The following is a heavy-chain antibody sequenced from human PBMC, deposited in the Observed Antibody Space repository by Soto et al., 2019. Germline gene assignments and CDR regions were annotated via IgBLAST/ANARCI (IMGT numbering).Heavy chain of an antibody. CDR3: ARGMTPPGAPAWYYFDS. Sequence: TVSGASITCSSYWIWIRQPAGKGLEWIGRFSLSGTTSYNPSLRSRVTMSADVSKNQFSLRLTSVTAADTALYYCARGMTPPGAPAWYYFDSWGQGTLVTVSS. V-gene: IGHV4-4*07. CDR2: FSLSGTT. D-gene: IGHD2-8*02. CDR1: GASITCSSY. J-gene: IGHJ4*02.